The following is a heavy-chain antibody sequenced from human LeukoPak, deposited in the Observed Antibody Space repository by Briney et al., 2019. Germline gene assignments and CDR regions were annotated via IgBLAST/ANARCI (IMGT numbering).Heavy chain of an antibody. D-gene: IGHD3-3*01. Sequence: SETLSLTCTVSGGSISSSSYYWGWIRQPPGTGLEWIGSIYYSGSTYYNPSLKSRVTISVDTSKNQFSLKLSSVTAADTAVYYCARGLGVVTWRVVGQFDYWGQGTLVTVSS. V-gene: IGHV4-39*01. CDR1: GGSISSSSYY. CDR2: IYYSGST. CDR3: ARGLGVVTWRVVGQFDY. J-gene: IGHJ4*02.